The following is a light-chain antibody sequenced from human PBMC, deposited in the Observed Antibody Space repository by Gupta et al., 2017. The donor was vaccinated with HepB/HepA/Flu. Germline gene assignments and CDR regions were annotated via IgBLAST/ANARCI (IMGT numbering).Light chain of an antibody. CDR3: QQYGSSPPLT. V-gene: IGKV3-20*01. Sequence: EIVLTASPGTPSLSPGGRATLSCRASQSVSSSYLAWYQQKPGQAPRLLVYGASSRATGIPDRFSGSGSGTDFTLTISRLEPEDFAVYYCQQYGSSPPLTFGGGTKVEIK. CDR2: GAS. CDR1: QSVSSSY. J-gene: IGKJ4*01.